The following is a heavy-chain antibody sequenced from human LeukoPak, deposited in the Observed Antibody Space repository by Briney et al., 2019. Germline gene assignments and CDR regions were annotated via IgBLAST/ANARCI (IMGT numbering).Heavy chain of an antibody. V-gene: IGHV1-46*01. Sequence: ASVKVSCKASGYTFTSYYMHWVRQAPGQGLEWMGIINPSGGSTSYAQKFQGRVTMTRDMSTSTVYMELSSLRSEDTAVYYCALHSGSSLGFDYWGQGTLVTVSS. CDR1: GYTFTSYY. D-gene: IGHD1-26*01. J-gene: IGHJ4*02. CDR2: INPSGGST. CDR3: ALHSGSSLGFDY.